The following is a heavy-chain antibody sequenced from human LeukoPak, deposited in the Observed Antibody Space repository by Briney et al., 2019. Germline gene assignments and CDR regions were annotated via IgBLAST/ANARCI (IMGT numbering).Heavy chain of an antibody. CDR3: ARGRYCSGGSCLLDY. Sequence: PGGSLRLSCAASGFTFSSYAMHWVRQAPGKGLEYASAISSNGGSTYYANSVKGRFTISRDNSKNTLYLQMGSLRAEDMAVYYCARGRYCSGGSCLLDYWGQGTLVTVSS. CDR2: ISSNGGST. V-gene: IGHV3-64*01. CDR1: GFTFSSYA. J-gene: IGHJ4*02. D-gene: IGHD2-15*01.